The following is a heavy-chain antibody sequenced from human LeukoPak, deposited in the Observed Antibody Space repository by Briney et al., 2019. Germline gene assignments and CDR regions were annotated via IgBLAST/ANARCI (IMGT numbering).Heavy chain of an antibody. J-gene: IGHJ4*02. CDR1: GFTVSSNY. D-gene: IGHD3-22*01. CDR2: IYSGGST. CDR3: AKDHYYYDSSGLLDY. Sequence: GGSLRLSCAASGFTVSSNYMSWVRQAPGKGLEWVSVIYSGGSTYYADSVKGRFTISRDNSKNTLYLQMNSLRAEDTAVYYCAKDHYYYDSSGLLDYWGQGTLVTVSS. V-gene: IGHV3-66*01.